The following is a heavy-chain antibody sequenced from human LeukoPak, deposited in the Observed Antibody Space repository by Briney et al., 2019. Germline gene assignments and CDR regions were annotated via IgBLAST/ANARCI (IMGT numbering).Heavy chain of an antibody. Sequence: PGGSLRLSCAASGFTFRSYAMHCVREAPGEGGEGVSAMSGWGGSTYHAHSVKGRLTLSRDNSKNTVYLQMNSVREEDTGVYFCAKDKQQLWVREYWGKGTLVTVSS. D-gene: IGHD6-13*01. J-gene: IGHJ4*02. CDR2: MSGWGGST. V-gene: IGHV3-23*01. CDR1: GFTFRSYA. CDR3: AKDKQQLWVREY.